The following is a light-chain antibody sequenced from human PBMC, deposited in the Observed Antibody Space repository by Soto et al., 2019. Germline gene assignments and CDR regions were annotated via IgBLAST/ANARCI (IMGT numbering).Light chain of an antibody. CDR1: SSDVGGYNS. CDR3: SSYTSKTTLV. Sequence: QSVLTQPASVSGSPGQSSTISCTGTSSDVGGYNSVSWYQQHPGKAPKLMIFDVSNRPSGVSNRFSGSKSGNTASLTISGLQAEDEADYYCSSYTSKTTLVFGGGTKLTVL. V-gene: IGLV2-14*03. J-gene: IGLJ2*01. CDR2: DVS.